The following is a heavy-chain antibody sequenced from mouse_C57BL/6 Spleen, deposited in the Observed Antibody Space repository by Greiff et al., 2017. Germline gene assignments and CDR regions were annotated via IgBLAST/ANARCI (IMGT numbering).Heavy chain of an antibody. D-gene: IGHD3-3*01. CDR3: ARGDGDFDV. J-gene: IGHJ1*03. Sequence: VQLQQSGPELVKPGASVKISCKASGYAFSSSWMTWVKQRPGKGLEWIGRIYPGDGDTNYNGKFKGKATLTADTSSSTAYMQLSSLASEDSAVYSSARGDGDFDVWGTGTTVTVSS. CDR2: IYPGDGDT. V-gene: IGHV1-82*01. CDR1: GYAFSSSW.